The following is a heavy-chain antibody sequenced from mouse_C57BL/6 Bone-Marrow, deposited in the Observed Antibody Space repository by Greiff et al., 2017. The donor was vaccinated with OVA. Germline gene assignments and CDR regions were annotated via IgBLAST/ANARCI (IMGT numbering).Heavy chain of an antibody. CDR1: GYTFTDYE. V-gene: IGHV1-15*01. CDR2: IDPETGGT. Sequence: QVHVKQSGAELVRPGASVTLSCKASGYTFTDYEMHWVKQTPVHGLEWIGAIDPETGGTAYNQTFKGKGILTADKSSSTAYMELRSLTSEDAAVYYCTRGYSNYYAMDYWGQGTSVTVSS. J-gene: IGHJ4*01. D-gene: IGHD2-5*01. CDR3: TRGYSNYYAMDY.